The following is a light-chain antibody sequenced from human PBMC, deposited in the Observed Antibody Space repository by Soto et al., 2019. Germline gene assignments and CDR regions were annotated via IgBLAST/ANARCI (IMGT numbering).Light chain of an antibody. J-gene: IGKJ1*01. CDR1: QSVSSN. V-gene: IGKV3-20*01. CDR2: GTS. Sequence: EILMTQSPVTLSVCPGERATLSCRASQSVSSNLAWYQQKPGQTPRLLIYGTSTRATGIPDRFSGSGSGTDFTLTISRLEPEDFAVYYCQQNGGSPSWTFGQGTKVDIK. CDR3: QQNGGSPSWT.